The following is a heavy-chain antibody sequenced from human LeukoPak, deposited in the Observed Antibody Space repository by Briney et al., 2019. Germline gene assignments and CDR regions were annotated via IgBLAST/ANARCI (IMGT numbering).Heavy chain of an antibody. CDR3: ARGIAVNWFDP. Sequence: GASVKVSCKASGYTFTSYATHWVRQAPGQRLEWMGWINGGNGNTKYSQKFQGRVTMARDTSATTAYMELSSLGSEDTAVYYCARGIAVNWFDPWGQGTLVTVSS. CDR1: GYTFTSYA. CDR2: INGGNGNT. J-gene: IGHJ5*02. D-gene: IGHD6-19*01. V-gene: IGHV1-3*01.